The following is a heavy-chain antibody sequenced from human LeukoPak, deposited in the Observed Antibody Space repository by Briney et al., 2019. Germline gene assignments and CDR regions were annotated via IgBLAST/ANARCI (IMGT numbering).Heavy chain of an antibody. V-gene: IGHV3-23*01. CDR2: ISGSGDST. J-gene: IGHJ4*02. CDR1: GFTFSNYA. Sequence: GGSLRLSCAASGFTFSNYAMRWVRQAPGKGLEWVSGISGSGDSTYYADSVKGRFTISRDNSKNTLYLQMNSLRAEDTAVYYCAKDLRIAVAGTGSLDYWGQGTLVTVSS. D-gene: IGHD6-19*01. CDR3: AKDLRIAVAGTGSLDY.